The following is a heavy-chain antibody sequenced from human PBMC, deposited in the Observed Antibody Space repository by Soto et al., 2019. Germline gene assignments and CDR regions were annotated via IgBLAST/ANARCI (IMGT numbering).Heavy chain of an antibody. J-gene: IGHJ6*03. CDR1: GGSISSYY. CDR3: ARGAGYSSSLEPYYYYMDV. V-gene: IGHV4-59*12. D-gene: IGHD6-6*01. CDR2: IYYSGST. Sequence: SETMSLTCTVSGGSISSYYWSWIRQPPGKGQEWIGYIYYSGSTNYNPSLKSRVTISVDTSKNQFSLKLSSVTAADTAVYYCARGAGYSSSLEPYYYYMDVWGKGTTVTVSS.